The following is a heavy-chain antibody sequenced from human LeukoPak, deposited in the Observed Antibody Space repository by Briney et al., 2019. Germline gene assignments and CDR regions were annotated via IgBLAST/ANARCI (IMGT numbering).Heavy chain of an antibody. Sequence: PGGSLRLSCAASGFTFSSYEMNWVRQAPGKGLEWVSYISSSSSTIYYADSVKGRFTISRDNAKKSLYLQMNSLRAEDTAVYYCARDFIGRGYPPMFDPWGQGTLVTVSS. CDR3: ARDFIGRGYPPMFDP. V-gene: IGHV3-48*03. J-gene: IGHJ5*02. D-gene: IGHD3-22*01. CDR2: ISSSSSTI. CDR1: GFTFSSYE.